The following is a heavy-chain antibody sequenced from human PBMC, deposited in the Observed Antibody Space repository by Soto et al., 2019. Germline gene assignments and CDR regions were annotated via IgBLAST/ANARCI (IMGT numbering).Heavy chain of an antibody. J-gene: IGHJ3*02. CDR2: IYYSGST. D-gene: IGHD3-10*01. CDR1: GGSISSYY. Sequence: PSETLSLTCTVSGGSISSYYWSWIRQPPGKGLEWIGYIYYSGSTNYNPSLKSRVTISVDTSKNQFSLKLSSVTAADTAVYYCARGGAITNNRPDDAFDIWGQGTMVTVSS. V-gene: IGHV4-59*01. CDR3: ARGGAITNNRPDDAFDI.